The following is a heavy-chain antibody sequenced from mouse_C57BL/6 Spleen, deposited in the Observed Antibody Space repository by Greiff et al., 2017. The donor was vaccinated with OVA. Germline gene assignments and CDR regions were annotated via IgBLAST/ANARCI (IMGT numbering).Heavy chain of an antibody. CDR2: INPGSGGT. Sequence: QVQLQQSGAELVRPGTSVKVSCKASGYAFTNYLIEWVKQRPGQGLEWIGVINPGSGGTNYNEKFKGKATLTADKSSSTAYMQLSSLTSEDSAVYLCARTAYFDYWGQGTTLTVSS. J-gene: IGHJ2*01. CDR1: GYAFTNYL. CDR3: ARTAYFDY. D-gene: IGHD1-2*01. V-gene: IGHV1-54*01.